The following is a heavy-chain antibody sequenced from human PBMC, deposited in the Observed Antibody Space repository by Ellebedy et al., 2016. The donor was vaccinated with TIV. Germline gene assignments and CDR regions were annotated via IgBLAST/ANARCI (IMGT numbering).Heavy chain of an antibody. CDR1: GGTFSSYA. J-gene: IGHJ4*02. CDR3: ASLWFGEGRDDY. D-gene: IGHD3-10*01. Sequence: ASVKVSCKASGGTFSSYAISWVRQAPGQGLEWMGGIIPIFGTANYAQKFQGRVTITADESTSTAYMELSSLRSEDTAVYYCASLWFGEGRDDYWGQGTLVTVSS. V-gene: IGHV1-69*13. CDR2: IIPIFGTA.